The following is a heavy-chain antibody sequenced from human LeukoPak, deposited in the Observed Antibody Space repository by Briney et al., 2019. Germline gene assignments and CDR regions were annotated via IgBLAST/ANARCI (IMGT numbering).Heavy chain of an antibody. CDR1: GGSISSYY. CDR2: IFYSGST. CDR3: ARSSSWFSYFDY. V-gene: IGHV4-59*01. D-gene: IGHD6-13*01. Sequence: SETLSLTCTVSGGSISSYYWTWIRQPPGKGLEWIGYIFYSGSTDYNPSLKSRVTISVDTSKNQFSLKLSSVTAADTAVYYCARSSSWFSYFDYWGQGTLVTVSS. J-gene: IGHJ4*02.